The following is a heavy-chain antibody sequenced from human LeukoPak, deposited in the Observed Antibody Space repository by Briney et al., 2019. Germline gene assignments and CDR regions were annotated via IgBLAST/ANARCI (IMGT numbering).Heavy chain of an antibody. CDR1: GFTVSDYY. J-gene: IGHJ4*02. CDR3: ARSPGGPRLEY. Sequence: PGGSLRLSCAASGFTVSDYYMTWVRQAPGKGLEWISYIRSSGDTFYADSVKGRFTISRDDAKGSLYLQMNSLRAEDTAVYFCARSPGGPRLEYWGQGTLVTVSS. CDR2: IRSSGDT. V-gene: IGHV3-11*04. D-gene: IGHD3-16*01.